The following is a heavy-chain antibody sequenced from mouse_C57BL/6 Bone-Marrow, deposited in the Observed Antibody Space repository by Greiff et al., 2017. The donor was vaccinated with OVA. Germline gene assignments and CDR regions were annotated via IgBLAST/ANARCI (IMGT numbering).Heavy chain of an antibody. J-gene: IGHJ1*03. CDR3: ARAHITTVDYWYFDV. V-gene: IGHV3-6*01. CDR1: GYSITSGYY. CDR2: ISYDGSN. Sequence: EVKLVESGPGLVKPSQSLSLTCSVTGYSITSGYYWNWIRQFPGNKLEWMGYISYDGSNNYNPSLKNRISITRDTSKNQFFLKLNSVTTEDTATYYCARAHITTVDYWYFDVWGTGTTVTVSS. D-gene: IGHD1-1*01.